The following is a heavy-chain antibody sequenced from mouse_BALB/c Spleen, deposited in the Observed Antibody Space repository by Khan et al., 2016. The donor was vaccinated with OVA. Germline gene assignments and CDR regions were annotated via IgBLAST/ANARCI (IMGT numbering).Heavy chain of an antibody. Sequence: VQLQQSGAELVRPGASVKLSCKTSGYIFTSYWTHWVKQRSGQGLEWIARIYPGTDNTYYNEKLKDKATLTADKSSSTAYMQLNSLKSEDSAVYFCAREEALYYFDYWGQGTTLTVSS. V-gene: IGHV1S132*01. CDR2: IYPGTDNT. CDR3: AREEALYYFDY. J-gene: IGHJ2*01. D-gene: IGHD3-2*02. CDR1: GYIFTSYW.